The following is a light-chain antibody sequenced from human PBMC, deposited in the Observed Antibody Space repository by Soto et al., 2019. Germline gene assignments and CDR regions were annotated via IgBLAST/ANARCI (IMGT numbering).Light chain of an antibody. CDR3: QQSYSTPIT. CDR1: QSISSY. V-gene: IGKV1-39*01. J-gene: IGKJ5*01. CDR2: AAS. Sequence: DIQMTQSPSSLSASVGDRVTITCRASQSISSYLNWYKQKPGKAPKLLSYAASSLQSGVPSRFSGSGSGTDFTLTISSLQPEDFATYYCQQSYSTPITFGQGTRLEIK.